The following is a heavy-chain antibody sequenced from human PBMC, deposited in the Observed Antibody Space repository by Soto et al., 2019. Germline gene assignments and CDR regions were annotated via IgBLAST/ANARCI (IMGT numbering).Heavy chain of an antibody. V-gene: IGHV3-21*01. CDR3: AREVASPRLGP. CDR2: ISSDSSHT. Sequence: EVQLVESGGGLVKPGGSLRLSCAASGFTLSYYTMDWVRQAPGKGLEWVSSISSDSSHTYYADSVKGRFTISRDNAKNSPYLPINRLRAEDTAVYYCAREVASPRLGPWGQGTLVTVSS. CDR1: GFTLSYYT. J-gene: IGHJ5*02.